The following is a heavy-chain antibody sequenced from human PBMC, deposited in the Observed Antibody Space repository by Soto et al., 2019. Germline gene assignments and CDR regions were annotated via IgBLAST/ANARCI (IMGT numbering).Heavy chain of an antibody. CDR2: IYHSGST. D-gene: IGHD3-10*01. CDR3: ARVGGYGMDV. J-gene: IGHJ6*02. CDR1: GYSISSGYY. V-gene: IGHV4-38-2*01. Sequence: SETLSLTCAVSGYSISSGYYWGWIRQPPGKGLEWIGSIYHSGSTYYNPSLKSRVTISVDTSKNQFSLKLSSVTAADTAVYYCARVGGYGMDVWGQGDTVT.